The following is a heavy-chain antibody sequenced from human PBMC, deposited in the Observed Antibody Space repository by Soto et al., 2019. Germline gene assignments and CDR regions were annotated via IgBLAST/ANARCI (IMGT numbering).Heavy chain of an antibody. V-gene: IGHV1-46*02. D-gene: IGHD2-21*02. CDR2: INPDGGGT. Sequence: QVQLVQSGAEVKKPGASVKVSCNASGYTFDSYYIHWVRQAPGQRLEWMGLINPDGGGTSYAQNLPGRVTMTRDTSTSTVYMELSRLRSEDTAMYYCARDPYCGGDCYHFDFWGQGTLVTVSS. CDR3: ARDPYCGGDCYHFDF. CDR1: GYTFDSYY. J-gene: IGHJ4*02.